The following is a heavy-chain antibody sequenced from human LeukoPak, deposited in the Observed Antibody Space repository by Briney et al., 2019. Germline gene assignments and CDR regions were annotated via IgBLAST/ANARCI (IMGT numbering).Heavy chain of an antibody. CDR3: GRDFGLVGTKRSFDL. CDR2: ISGSGTTI. Sequence: KPGGSLRLSCAASGFTFTDYYMGWIRQAPGKGLEWLSYISGSGTTIFYADSVKGRFTISRDNAKNSVDLQMNSLRAEDTAVYYCGRDFGLVGTKRSFDLWGQGTTVTVSS. J-gene: IGHJ3*01. V-gene: IGHV3-11*01. D-gene: IGHD1-7*01. CDR1: GFTFTDYY.